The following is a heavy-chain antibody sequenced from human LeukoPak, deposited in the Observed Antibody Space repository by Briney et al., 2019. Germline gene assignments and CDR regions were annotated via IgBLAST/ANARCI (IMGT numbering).Heavy chain of an antibody. V-gene: IGHV3-30-3*01. D-gene: IGHD5-24*01. J-gene: IGHJ4*02. CDR2: ISYHGSIP. CDR3: AGTLVATIGFDS. CDR1: GFTFSTYP. Sequence: GGSLRLSCAASGFTFSTYPMHWVRQAPGKGLEWVAVISYHGSIPYYADSVKGRFTISRDNSKNTVSLQMNGLRPEDTAVYYCAGTLVATIGFDSWGQGTLVTVSS.